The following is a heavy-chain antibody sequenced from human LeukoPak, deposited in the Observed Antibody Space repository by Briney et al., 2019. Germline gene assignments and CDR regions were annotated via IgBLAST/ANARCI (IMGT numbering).Heavy chain of an antibody. J-gene: IGHJ2*01. Sequence: ASVKVSCKASGYTFTSYGISWVRQAPGQGLEWMGWISAYNGNTNYAQKLQGRVTMTTDTSTSTAYMELRSLTSDDTAVDYCARSYYDHWYFDLWGRGTLVTVSS. CDR2: ISAYNGNT. CDR3: ARSYYDHWYFDL. D-gene: IGHD3-22*01. CDR1: GYTFTSYG. V-gene: IGHV1-18*01.